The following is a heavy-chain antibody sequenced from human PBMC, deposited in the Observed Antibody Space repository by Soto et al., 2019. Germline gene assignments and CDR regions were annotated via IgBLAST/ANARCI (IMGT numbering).Heavy chain of an antibody. CDR1: GFSLSTTGMR. D-gene: IGHD6-19*01. CDR2: IDWDDDK. Sequence: GPTLVNPTQTLTLTCTFSGFSLSTTGMRVSWIRQPPGKALEWLARIDWDDDKFYTTSLKTRLTISKDTSKNQVVLTMTNMDPVDTATYFCARIPGWLQGFDSWGQGTLVTVSS. CDR3: ARIPGWLQGFDS. J-gene: IGHJ4*02. V-gene: IGHV2-70*04.